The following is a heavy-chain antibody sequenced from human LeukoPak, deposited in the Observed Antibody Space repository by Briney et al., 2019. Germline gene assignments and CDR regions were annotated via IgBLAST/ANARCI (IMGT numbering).Heavy chain of an antibody. CDR2: IYYSGST. V-gene: IGHV4-59*01. D-gene: IGHD1-1*01. Sequence: PSETLSLTCTVSGGSISSYYWSWIRQPPGKGLEWIGYIYYSGSTNYNPSLKSRVTISVDTSKNQFSLKLSSVTAADTAVYYCARGLWNTIAYWGQGTLVTVSS. CDR1: GGSISSYY. CDR3: ARGLWNTIAY. J-gene: IGHJ4*02.